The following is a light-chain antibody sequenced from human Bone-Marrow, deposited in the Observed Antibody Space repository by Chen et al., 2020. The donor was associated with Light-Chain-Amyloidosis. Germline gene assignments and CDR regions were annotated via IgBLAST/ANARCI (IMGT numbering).Light chain of an antibody. CDR1: QGISSY. Sequence: AIRMTQSPSSFSASTGDRVTITCRASQGISSYLAWYQQKPGKAPKLLIYAASTLQSGVPSRFSGSGSGTDFTLTISCPQSEDFATYYCQQYYSYPRTFGGGTKVEIK. CDR3: QQYYSYPRT. CDR2: AAS. V-gene: IGKV1-8*01. J-gene: IGKJ4*01.